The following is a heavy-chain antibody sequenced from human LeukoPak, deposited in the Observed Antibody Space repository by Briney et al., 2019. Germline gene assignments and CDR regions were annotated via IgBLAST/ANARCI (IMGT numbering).Heavy chain of an antibody. CDR3: ARHESIAAAGMGDY. V-gene: IGHV4-34*01. J-gene: IGHJ4*02. CDR2: INHSGST. CDR1: GGSFSGYY. D-gene: IGHD6-13*01. Sequence: SETLSLTCAVYGGSFSGYYWSWIRQPPGKGLEWIGEINHSGSTNYNPSLKSRVTISVDTSKNQFSLKLSSVTAADTAVYYCARHESIAAAGMGDYWGQGTLVTVSS.